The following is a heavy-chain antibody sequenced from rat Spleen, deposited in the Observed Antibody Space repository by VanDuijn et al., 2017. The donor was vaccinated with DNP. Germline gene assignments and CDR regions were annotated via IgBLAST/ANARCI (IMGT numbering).Heavy chain of an antibody. J-gene: IGHJ4*01. D-gene: IGHD1-1*01. CDR3: TKDLQWYAMDA. Sequence: EVQLVESGGGLVQPGRSLKLSCVASGFTFNTYWMFWIRQTPGKGLEWVASINPDGSNTYCQDSVKGRFTISRDNAGNTVYLEMNSLRSEDTATYYCTKDLQWYAMDAWGQGASVTVSS. CDR2: INPDGSNT. V-gene: IGHV5-58*01. CDR1: GFTFNTYW.